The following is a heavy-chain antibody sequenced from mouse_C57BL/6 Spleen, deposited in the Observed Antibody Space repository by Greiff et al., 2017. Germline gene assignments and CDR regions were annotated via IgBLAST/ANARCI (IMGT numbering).Heavy chain of an antibody. CDR3: ARDDYGSSYDFDY. CDR2: IAPNSGGT. CDR1: GYTFTSYW. Sequence: QVQLQQPGAELVKPGASVKLSCKASGYTFTSYWMHWVKQRPGRGLEWIGRIAPNSGGTKYNAKFKSKATLTVDKPSSTAYMQLSSLTSEDSAVXDCARDDYGSSYDFDYWGQGTTLTVSA. J-gene: IGHJ2*01. V-gene: IGHV1-72*01. D-gene: IGHD1-1*01.